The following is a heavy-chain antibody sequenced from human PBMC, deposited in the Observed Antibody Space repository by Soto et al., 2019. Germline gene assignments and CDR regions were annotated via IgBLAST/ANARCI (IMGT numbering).Heavy chain of an antibody. J-gene: IGHJ5*02. Sequence: QVQLQESGPGLVKPSETLSLTCTVSGGSISSYYWSWIRQPPGKGLEWIGYIYYSGSTNYNPSPKSRVTISVETSKNQFSLKLSSVTAADTAVYYCARMEGWLAENWFDPWGQGTLVTVSS. D-gene: IGHD6-19*01. CDR1: GGSISSYY. CDR3: ARMEGWLAENWFDP. CDR2: IYYSGST. V-gene: IGHV4-59*08.